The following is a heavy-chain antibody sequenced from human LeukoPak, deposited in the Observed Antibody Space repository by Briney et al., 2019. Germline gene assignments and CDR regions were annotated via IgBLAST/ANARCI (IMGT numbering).Heavy chain of an antibody. CDR3: ARVEAPSYYDSSGGYFDY. CDR1: GFTFSSYG. D-gene: IGHD3-22*01. Sequence: GGSLRLSCAASGFTFSSYGMHWVRQAPGKGLEWVAVISYDGSNKYYADSVKGRFTISRDNAKNSLYLQMNSLRAEDTAVYYCARVEAPSYYDSSGGYFDYWGQGTLVTVSS. CDR2: ISYDGSNK. V-gene: IGHV3-30*03. J-gene: IGHJ4*02.